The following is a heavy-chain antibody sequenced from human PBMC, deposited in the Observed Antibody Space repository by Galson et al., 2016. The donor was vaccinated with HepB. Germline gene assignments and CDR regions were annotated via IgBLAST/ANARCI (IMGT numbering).Heavy chain of an antibody. CDR3: ATVRRFFDWMFLGATFDM. CDR1: GFIFSYAW. D-gene: IGHD3-9*01. V-gene: IGHV3-15*05. J-gene: IGHJ3*02. Sequence: SLRLSCAGSGFIFSYAWMTWVRQAPGKGLEWVGRVKSRADGGTTDYAAPVKGRFTISRDDSKNTLFLHMNSLKTEDTAVYYCATVRRFFDWMFLGATFDMWNQGTLVTVSS. CDR2: VKSRADGGTT.